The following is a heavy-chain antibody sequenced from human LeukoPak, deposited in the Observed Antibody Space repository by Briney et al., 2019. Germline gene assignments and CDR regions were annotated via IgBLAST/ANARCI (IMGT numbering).Heavy chain of an antibody. J-gene: IGHJ4*02. Sequence: SSETLSLTCTVSGGSISGSSYYWGWVRQPPGKGLEWIGSIVYSGTTHYDPSLKSRVTTSVDTSKNHFSLNLSSVTAADTAVYYCARHRGRYYDSGSYYYFDYWGQGTLVTVSS. CDR3: ARHRGRYYDSGSYYYFDY. V-gene: IGHV4-39*02. CDR2: IVYSGTT. CDR1: GGSISGSSYY. D-gene: IGHD3-10*01.